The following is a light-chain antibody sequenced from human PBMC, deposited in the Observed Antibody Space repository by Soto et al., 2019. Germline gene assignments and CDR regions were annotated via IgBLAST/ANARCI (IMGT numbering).Light chain of an antibody. Sequence: EIVLTQSPGTLSLSPGERVTLSCRASESVSSNLAWYQQRPGQAPRLLIYGASTRATETPLRFRGSASGPDFTLTINRLEPEDFAVYYCQLYGISPQFGQGTRLEIK. V-gene: IGKV3-20*01. CDR3: QLYGISPQ. J-gene: IGKJ5*01. CDR2: GAS. CDR1: ESVSSN.